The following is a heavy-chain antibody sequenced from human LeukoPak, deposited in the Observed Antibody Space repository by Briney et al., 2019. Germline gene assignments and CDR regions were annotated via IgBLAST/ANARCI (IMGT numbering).Heavy chain of an antibody. CDR2: IYTSEST. CDR1: GGSISSSNYY. CDR3: ARESITMAGPDY. V-gene: IGHV4-61*02. J-gene: IGHJ4*02. D-gene: IGHD3-10*01. Sequence: PSETLSLTCSVSGGSISSSNYYWSWIRQPAGKGLEWIGRIYTSESTNYNPSLKSRVTISVDTSKNQFSLKLSSVTAADTAVYYCARESITMAGPDYWGQGTLVTVSS.